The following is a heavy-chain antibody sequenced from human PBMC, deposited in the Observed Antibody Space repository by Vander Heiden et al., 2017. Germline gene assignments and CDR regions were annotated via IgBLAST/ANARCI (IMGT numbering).Heavy chain of an antibody. CDR1: GGTFNSHG. V-gene: IGHV1-69*01. Sequence: QLEQSGAEVKKPGSSVQVSCKTSGGTFNSHGFGWVRQAPGQGLQWMGGIIPIFGTTSYAREFQDRVTITADESTSTAYMELVSLTSEDTAVYYCARGSAPLRYFDWPEGYFDYWGQGTLVTVS. D-gene: IGHD3-9*01. CDR3: ARGSAPLRYFDWPEGYFDY. CDR2: IIPIFGTT. J-gene: IGHJ4*02.